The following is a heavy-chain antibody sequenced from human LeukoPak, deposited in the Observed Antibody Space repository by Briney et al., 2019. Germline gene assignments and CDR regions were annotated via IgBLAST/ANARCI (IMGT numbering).Heavy chain of an antibody. CDR3: ARDPATYSSGRWGGFDY. CDR2: ISYDGNNK. V-gene: IGHV3-30-3*01. CDR1: GFTFNTYA. D-gene: IGHD6-19*01. Sequence: PGGSLRLSCAASGFTFNTYALHWVRQAPGKGLEWVAVISYDGNNKYYTDSVKGRFTISRDHSKNTLYLQMNSLRIEDTALYYCARDPATYSSGRWGGFDYWGQGTLVTVSS. J-gene: IGHJ4*02.